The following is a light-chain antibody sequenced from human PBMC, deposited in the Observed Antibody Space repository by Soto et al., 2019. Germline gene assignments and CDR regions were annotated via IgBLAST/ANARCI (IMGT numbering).Light chain of an antibody. CDR2: LNSDGRH. CDR3: QTWGSGIVV. J-gene: IGLJ2*01. V-gene: IGLV4-69*01. CDR1: SGHSNYA. Sequence: QPVLTQSPYASASLGDSVKLTCTLSSGHSNYAIAWHQQQSEKAPRYLMKLNSDGRHSKGDGIPDRFSGSSSGAERYLSISSLQSEDEADYYCQTWGSGIVVFGGGTKLTVL.